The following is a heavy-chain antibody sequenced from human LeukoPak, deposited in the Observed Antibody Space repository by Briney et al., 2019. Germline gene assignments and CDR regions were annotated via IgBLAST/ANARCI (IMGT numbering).Heavy chain of an antibody. CDR2: INPNSGGT. CDR1: DYTFTSYG. V-gene: IGHV1-2*04. D-gene: IGHD6-19*01. CDR3: ARAGGYSSGWYDY. Sequence: WASVKVSCKASDYTFTSYGISWVRQAPGQGLEWMGWINPNSGGTNYAQKFQGWVTMTRDTSISTAYMELSRLRSDDTAVYYCARAGGYSSGWYDYWGQGTLVTVSS. J-gene: IGHJ4*02.